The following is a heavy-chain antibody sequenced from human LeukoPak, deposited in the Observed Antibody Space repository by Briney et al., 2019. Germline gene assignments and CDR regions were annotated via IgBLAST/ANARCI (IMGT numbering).Heavy chain of an antibody. D-gene: IGHD3-3*01. CDR3: ARRKRDSWSGTYYFDY. J-gene: IGHJ4*02. V-gene: IGHV4-39*01. CDR2: IYYSGNT. CDR1: GGSLSTHH. Sequence: SETLSLTCVVSGGSLSTHHWGWIRQPPGKGLEWIGNIYYSGNTYCNPSLKSRVTISVDTSKNQFSLRLSSVTAADTAVYYCARRKRDSWSGTYYFDYWGRGPLVTVSS.